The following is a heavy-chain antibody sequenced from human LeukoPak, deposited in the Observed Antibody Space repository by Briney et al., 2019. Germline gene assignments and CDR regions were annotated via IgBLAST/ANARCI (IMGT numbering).Heavy chain of an antibody. J-gene: IGHJ3*02. CDR2: IYYSGST. CDR3: VRHVARAFDI. V-gene: IGHV4-59*08. CDR1: GGSISSYY. Sequence: SETLSLTCTVSGGSISSYYWSWIRQPPGKGLEWIGYIYYSGSTNYNLSLKSRVTISVDTSKNQFSLKLSSVTAADTAVYSCVRHVARAFDIWGQGTKVTVSS.